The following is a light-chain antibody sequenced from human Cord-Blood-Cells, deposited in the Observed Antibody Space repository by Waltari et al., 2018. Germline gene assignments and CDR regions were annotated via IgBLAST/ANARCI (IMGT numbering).Light chain of an antibody. CDR1: QSVSSN. V-gene: IGKV3-15*01. CDR3: QQYNNWPLT. CDR2: GAS. J-gene: IGKJ4*01. Sequence: EIVMTQPPATLSVSPGERATLSCKTSQSVSSNLAWYQKKPGQAPRLLIYGASTRATGIPARFSGSGSGTEFTLTISSLQSEDFAVYYCQQYNNWPLTFGGGTKVEIK.